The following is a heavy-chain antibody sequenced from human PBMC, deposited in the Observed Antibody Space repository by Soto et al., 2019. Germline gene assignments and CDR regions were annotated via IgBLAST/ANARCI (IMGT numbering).Heavy chain of an antibody. CDR1: GDRFTDYY. Sequence: QVQLVQSGAEVKEPGASVTVSCRASGDRFTDYYMHWVRQAPGQGLEWMGWINLNSGVTKYAQKFQGWVTMTRDTSIRTVYMQLSRLRFDDTAIYYCARESGGATATLDYYYFYMDVWGTGTTVTVSS. D-gene: IGHD5-12*01. J-gene: IGHJ6*03. CDR3: ARESGGATATLDYYYFYMDV. CDR2: INLNSGVT. V-gene: IGHV1-2*04.